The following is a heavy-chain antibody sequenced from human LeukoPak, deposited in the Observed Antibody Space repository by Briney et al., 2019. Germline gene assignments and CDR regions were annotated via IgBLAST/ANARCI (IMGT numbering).Heavy chain of an antibody. J-gene: IGHJ4*02. CDR2: IRGSGGCT. CDR1: ALTFSSYA. Sequence: GGSLRLSCAASALTFSSYAIRCVRPAPGEGLEWVSAIRGSGGCTYYADSVKGRFSISRDNSKKTLYMQMNSLKSEDTAVYYCTTDPPHTAPLSYWGQGTLVTVSS. V-gene: IGHV3-23*01. D-gene: IGHD5-18*01. CDR3: TTDPPHTAPLSY.